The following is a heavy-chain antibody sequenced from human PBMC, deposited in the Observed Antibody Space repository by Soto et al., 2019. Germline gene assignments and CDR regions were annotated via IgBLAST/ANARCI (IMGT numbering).Heavy chain of an antibody. CDR1: GGTFSSYT. D-gene: IGHD6-13*01. J-gene: IGHJ5*02. CDR3: ARDRSSWYRWFDP. Sequence: QVQLVQSGAEVKKPGSSVKVSCKASGGTFSSYTISWVRQAPGQGLEWMGRIIPILGIANYAQKFQGRVTITADKSTSTAYMELSSLRSEDTAVYYCARDRSSWYRWFDPWGQGTLVTVSS. V-gene: IGHV1-69*08. CDR2: IIPILGIA.